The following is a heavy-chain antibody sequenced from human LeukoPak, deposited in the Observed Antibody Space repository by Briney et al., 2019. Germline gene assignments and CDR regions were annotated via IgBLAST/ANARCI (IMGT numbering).Heavy chain of an antibody. CDR1: GFTFSNYN. J-gene: IGHJ6*03. V-gene: IGHV3-21*01. CDR2: ITSSGTYT. CDR3: ARDPYSGNYGTYYYYYMDV. D-gene: IGHD1-26*01. Sequence: GGSLRLSCADSGFTFSNYNMNWVRQAPGKAMEWVSSITSSGTYTYYADSVKGRFTISRDNAKNSLYLQMDSLGPEDTAVYYCARDPYSGNYGTYYYYYMDVWGKGTTVTISS.